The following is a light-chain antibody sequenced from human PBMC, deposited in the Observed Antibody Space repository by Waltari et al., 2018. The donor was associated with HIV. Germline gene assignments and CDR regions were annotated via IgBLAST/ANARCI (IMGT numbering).Light chain of an antibody. CDR3: LLSYSGTRV. Sequence: QAVVTQEPSLTVSPGGTVTLTCGSSTGAVTSGHYPYWFQQKPGQAPRTLIYDTNTKHSWTPARFPDSLLGGKAALTLSGAQPEDEAEYYCLLSYSGTRVFGGGTKLTVL. CDR1: TGAVTSGHY. J-gene: IGLJ3*02. V-gene: IGLV7-46*01. CDR2: DTN.